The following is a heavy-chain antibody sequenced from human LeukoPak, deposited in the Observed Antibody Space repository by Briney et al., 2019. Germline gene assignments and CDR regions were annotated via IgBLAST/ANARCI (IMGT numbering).Heavy chain of an antibody. J-gene: IGHJ6*03. CDR3: ARDRVSGSYNYYYMDV. CDR2: ISTSSSYI. V-gene: IGHV3-21*04. Sequence: GGSLRLSCVGSGFTFSSYGMNWVRQAPGKGLEWVSSISTSSSYIYYSDSLKGRFTISRDNARNSLYLQMNSLRAEDTAVYYCARDRVSGSYNYYYMDVWGKGTTVTVSS. D-gene: IGHD1-26*01. CDR1: GFTFSSYG.